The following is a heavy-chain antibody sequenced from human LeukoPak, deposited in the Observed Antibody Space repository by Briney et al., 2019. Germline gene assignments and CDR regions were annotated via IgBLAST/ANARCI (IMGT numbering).Heavy chain of an antibody. CDR1: GFTFSSYG. V-gene: IGHV3-30*02. Sequence: PGGSLRLSCAASGFTFSSYGMHWVRQAPGKGLEWVAFIRYDGSNKYHADSVKGRFTISRDNSKNTLYLQMNSLRAEDTAVYYCAKSGYDVVGWFYPWGQGTLVTVSS. CDR2: IRYDGSNK. D-gene: IGHD3-10*02. J-gene: IGHJ5*02. CDR3: AKSGYDVVGWFYP.